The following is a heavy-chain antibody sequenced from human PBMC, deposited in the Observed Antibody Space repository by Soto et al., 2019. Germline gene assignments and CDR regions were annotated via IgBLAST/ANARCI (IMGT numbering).Heavy chain of an antibody. D-gene: IGHD3-10*01. J-gene: IGHJ4*02. CDR2: INPSGGST. V-gene: IGHV1-46*03. Sequence: QVQLVQSGAEVKKPGASVKVSCKASGYTFTSYYMHWVRQAPGQGLEWMGIINPSGGSTSYVQKFQGRVTMTRDTSTSTVYMERSSLRSEDTAVYYCAREDYYGSGSPLSVDYWGQGTLVTVSS. CDR1: GYTFTSYY. CDR3: AREDYYGSGSPLSVDY.